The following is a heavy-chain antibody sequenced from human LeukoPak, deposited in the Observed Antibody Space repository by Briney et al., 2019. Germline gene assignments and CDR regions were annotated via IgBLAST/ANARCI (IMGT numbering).Heavy chain of an antibody. V-gene: IGHV4-39*01. CDR2: IYSGGST. D-gene: IGHD1-26*01. CDR3: ARQVGSYYIGAFDI. J-gene: IGHJ3*02. Sequence: SETLSLTCTVSGGSISSSSYYWGWIRQPPGKGLEWIGSIYSGGSTYYSPSLKSRVTISVDTSKNQFSLELSSVTAADTAVYYCARQVGSYYIGAFDIWGQGTMVTVSS. CDR1: GGSISSSSYY.